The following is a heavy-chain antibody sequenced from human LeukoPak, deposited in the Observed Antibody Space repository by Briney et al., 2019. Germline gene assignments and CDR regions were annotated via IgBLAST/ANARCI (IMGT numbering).Heavy chain of an antibody. D-gene: IGHD3-10*01. V-gene: IGHV3-33*06. J-gene: IGHJ5*01. CDR2: IWSDVSHK. CDR1: GFTFSNFG. Sequence: GGSLRLSCEASGFTFSNFGMHWVRQAPGKGLEWVGVIWSDVSHKYYDDSVKGRFIISRDNSKNTLYLQMNSLRAADTSIYFCAKDANEFGDSYFDSWGQGTLVTVSS. CDR3: AKDANEFGDSYFDS.